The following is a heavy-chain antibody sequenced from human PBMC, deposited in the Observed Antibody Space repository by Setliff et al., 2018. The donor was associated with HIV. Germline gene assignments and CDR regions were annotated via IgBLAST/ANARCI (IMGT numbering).Heavy chain of an antibody. D-gene: IGHD5-18*01. CDR1: GGSMSGYY. CDR2: IYSSGST. V-gene: IGHV4-4*07. CDR3: ARDPGYTSGSTFHFDY. Sequence: PSETLSLTCSVSGGSMSGYYWNWIRQPAGKGLEWIGRIYSSGSTNHNPSLKSRVTMSVDTSKNQFSLSLSSVTAADTAVYFCARDPGYTSGSTFHFDYWGQGTLVTVS. J-gene: IGHJ4*02.